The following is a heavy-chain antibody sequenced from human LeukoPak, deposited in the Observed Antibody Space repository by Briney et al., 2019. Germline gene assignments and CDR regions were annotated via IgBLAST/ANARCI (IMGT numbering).Heavy chain of an antibody. V-gene: IGHV4-59*01. J-gene: IGHJ3*02. D-gene: IGHD6-13*01. Sequence: KPSGTLSLTCTVSGGSISSNYWSWIRQPPGKGLEWIGYIYYSGSTNYNPSLKSRVTISVDTSKNQFSLKLSSVTAADTAVYYCARDGGRGIAAGYDGFMIRYAFDIWGQGTMVTVSS. CDR2: IYYSGST. CDR3: ARDGGRGIAAGYDGFMIRYAFDI. CDR1: GGSISSNY.